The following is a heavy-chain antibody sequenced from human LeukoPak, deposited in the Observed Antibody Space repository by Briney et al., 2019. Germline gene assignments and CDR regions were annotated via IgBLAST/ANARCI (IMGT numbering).Heavy chain of an antibody. CDR1: GGSISSDDYY. V-gene: IGHV4-39*07. CDR2: IYYTGST. J-gene: IGHJ4*02. CDR3: VRIKRAAEAVDY. Sequence: PSETPSLTCTVSGGSISSDDYYWGWIRQPPGKGLEWIGNIYYTGSTYDNPSLKSRVSVSVDRSKNQFSLKLSSVTAADTAVYYCVRIKRAAEAVDYWGPGTLVTVSS. D-gene: IGHD6-13*01.